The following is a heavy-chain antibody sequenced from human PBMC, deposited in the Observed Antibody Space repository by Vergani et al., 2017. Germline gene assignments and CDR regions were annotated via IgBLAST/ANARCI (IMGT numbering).Heavy chain of an antibody. D-gene: IGHD6-19*01. J-gene: IGHJ4*02. CDR2: INPNNGGT. Sequence: QVQLVQSGAEVKKPGASVKVSCKASGYTFTGYYMHWVRQAPGQGLEWMGWINPNNGGTNYAQKFQGWVTMTRDTSISTAYMELSRLRSDDTAVYYCARAGQWLTTGFDYWGQGTLVTVSS. CDR3: ARAGQWLTTGFDY. CDR1: GYTFTGYY. V-gene: IGHV1-2*04.